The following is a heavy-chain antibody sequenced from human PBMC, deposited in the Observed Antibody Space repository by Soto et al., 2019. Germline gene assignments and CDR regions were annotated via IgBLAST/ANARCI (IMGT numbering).Heavy chain of an antibody. Sequence: VQLQESGPGLVKPSGTLSLTCTVSGGSISTTNWWGWVRQSPGKGLEWIGEILHIGSTNYNPSLKSRVTISIDKSKNQFSLRLSSVTAADTAVYYCASGFDSDGLYNGGHPWGQGTLVSVSS. V-gene: IGHV4-4*02. CDR3: ASGFDSDGLYNGGHP. CDR1: GGSISTTNW. J-gene: IGHJ5*02. D-gene: IGHD3-22*01. CDR2: ILHIGST.